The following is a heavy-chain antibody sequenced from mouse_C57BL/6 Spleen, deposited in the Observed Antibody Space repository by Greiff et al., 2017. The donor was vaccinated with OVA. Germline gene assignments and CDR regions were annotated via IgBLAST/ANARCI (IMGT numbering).Heavy chain of an antibody. CDR3: SRGKCLDYDAFAY. J-gene: IGHJ3*01. D-gene: IGHD2-4*01. V-gene: IGHV1-50*01. CDR2: LDPSDSYT. Sequence: QVQLKQPGAELVKPGASVKLSCKASGYTFTSYWMQWVKQRPGQGLEWIGELDPSDSYTNYNQKFKGQATLTVDTSSRTAYLQLSSLTSVTAAVSDCSRGKCLDYDAFAYWGQGTLVTVSA. CDR1: GYTFTSYW.